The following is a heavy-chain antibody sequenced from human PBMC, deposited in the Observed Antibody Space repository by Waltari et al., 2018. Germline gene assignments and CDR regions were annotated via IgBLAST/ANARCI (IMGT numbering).Heavy chain of an antibody. CDR1: GFTFSSYS. Sequence: EVQLVESGGGLVQPGGSLRLSCAASGFTFSSYSMHWVRQAPGKGLEWVSYISSSSSTIYYADSVKGRFTISRDNAKNSLYLQMNSLRAEDTAVYYCARDYDILTGYSPPSYYYYGMDVWGQGTTVTVSS. J-gene: IGHJ6*02. CDR3: ARDYDILTGYSPPSYYYYGMDV. V-gene: IGHV3-48*01. D-gene: IGHD3-9*01. CDR2: ISSSSSTI.